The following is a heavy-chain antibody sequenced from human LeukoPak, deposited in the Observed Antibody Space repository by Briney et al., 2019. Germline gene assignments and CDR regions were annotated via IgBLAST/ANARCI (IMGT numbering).Heavy chain of an antibody. CDR3: AKPRRVTMIVVVIHPIPKEAFDI. V-gene: IGHV3-23*01. CDR1: GFTFSSYA. Sequence: PGGSLRLSCAASGFTFSSYAMSWVRQAPGKGLEWVSAISGSGGSTYYADSVKGRFTISRDNSKNTLYLQMNSLRAEDTAVYYCAKPRRVTMIVVVIHPIPKEAFDIWGQGTMVTVSS. J-gene: IGHJ3*02. CDR2: ISGSGGST. D-gene: IGHD3-22*01.